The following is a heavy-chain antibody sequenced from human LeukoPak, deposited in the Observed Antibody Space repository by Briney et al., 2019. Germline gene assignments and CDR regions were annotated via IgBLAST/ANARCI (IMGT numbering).Heavy chain of an antibody. CDR2: MNNDGSGT. Sequence: GGSLRLSCAASGLTLSNYWMHWVRQAPGKGLVWVSRMNNDGSGTTYADSVRGRLTISRDNAKNTLYLQMNSLRVEDTAVYFCAREIMVSREWYFDLWGRGTLVTVAS. CDR1: GLTLSNYW. CDR3: AREIMVSREWYFDL. D-gene: IGHD2-21*01. V-gene: IGHV3-74*01. J-gene: IGHJ2*01.